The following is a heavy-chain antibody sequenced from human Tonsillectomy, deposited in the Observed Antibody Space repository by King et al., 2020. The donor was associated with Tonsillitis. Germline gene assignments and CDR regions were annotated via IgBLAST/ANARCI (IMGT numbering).Heavy chain of an antibody. CDR3: AGGRVPAAMAANAFDI. CDR2: IYHSGST. V-gene: IGHV4-30-2*01. Sequence: QLQESGSGLVKPSQTLSLTCAVSGGSISSGGYSWRWIRQPPGKGLEWIGYIYHSGSTYYNPSLKSRVTISVDRSKNQFSLKLSSVTAADTAVYYCAGGRVPAAMAANAFDIWGQGTMVTVSS. D-gene: IGHD2-2*01. CDR1: GGSISSGGYS. J-gene: IGHJ3*02.